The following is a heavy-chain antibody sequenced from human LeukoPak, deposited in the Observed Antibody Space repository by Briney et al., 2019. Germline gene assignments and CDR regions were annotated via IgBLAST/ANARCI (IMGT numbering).Heavy chain of an antibody. V-gene: IGHV4-59*01. CDR1: GGSISGYY. CDR3: ARDHYFDY. CDR2: IYYSGST. Sequence: SETLSLTCTVSGGSISGYYWSRIRQPPGKGLEWIGNIYYSGSTNYNPSLKSRVTISVDTSKNQFSLKLSSVTAADTAVYYCARDHYFDYWGQGTLVTVSS. J-gene: IGHJ4*02.